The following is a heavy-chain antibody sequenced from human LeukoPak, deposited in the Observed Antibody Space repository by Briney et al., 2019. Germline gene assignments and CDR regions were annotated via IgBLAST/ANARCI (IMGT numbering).Heavy chain of an antibody. CDR3: ARDLAYGDDGL. D-gene: IGHD4-17*01. J-gene: IGHJ4*02. Sequence: GGSLRFSCAASGFTLSNYSMNWVRQAPGKGLEWVAFISSSSSYIFYADSLKGRFTISRDNAKNSLYLQMNSLRADDTAVYYCARDLAYGDDGLWGQGTLVTVFS. CDR2: ISSSSSYI. V-gene: IGHV3-21*01. CDR1: GFTLSNYS.